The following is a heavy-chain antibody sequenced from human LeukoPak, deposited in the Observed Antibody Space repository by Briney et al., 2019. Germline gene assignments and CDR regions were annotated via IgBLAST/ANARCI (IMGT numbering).Heavy chain of an antibody. Sequence: ASVKVSCKASGYNFTNFSVNLVRQAPGQGLEWMGLISPYNGNSNYAQKFQGRVTLTTDASRSAVSMELRSLRSDDTAIYYCARVIEGWSPPLFYYFYMDVWGKGTTATVSS. D-gene: IGHD3-22*01. CDR2: ISPYNGNS. CDR3: ARVIEGWSPPLFYYFYMDV. J-gene: IGHJ6*03. V-gene: IGHV1-18*01. CDR1: GYNFTNFS.